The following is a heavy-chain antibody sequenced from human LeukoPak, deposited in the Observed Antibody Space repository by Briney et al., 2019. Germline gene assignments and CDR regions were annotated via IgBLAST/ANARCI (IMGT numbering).Heavy chain of an antibody. Sequence: ASVKVSCKASGYTFTGYYMHWVRQAPGQGLEWMGWINPNSGGTNYAQKFQGRVTMTRDTFISTAYMELSRLRSDDTAVYYCARENYYGSGSYLVFWFDPWGQGTLVTVSS. J-gene: IGHJ5*02. CDR1: GYTFTGYY. CDR2: INPNSGGT. D-gene: IGHD3-10*01. CDR3: ARENYYGSGSYLVFWFDP. V-gene: IGHV1-2*02.